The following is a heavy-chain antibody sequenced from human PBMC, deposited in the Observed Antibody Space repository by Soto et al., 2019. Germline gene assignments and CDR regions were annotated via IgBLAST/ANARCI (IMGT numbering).Heavy chain of an antibody. Sequence: QVQLQESGPGLVKPSQTLPLTCSVSGGSISSVGHYWTWIRQQPGKGLEWIGYIYYSGSTDYNPSLKSRVTISVDRSKNQFSLNLSSVTAADTAIYYCARESGGYDSSTRYGLDVW. D-gene: IGHD6-25*01. CDR3: ARESGGYDSSTRYGLDV. V-gene: IGHV4-31*03. CDR1: GGSISSVGHY. CDR2: IYYSGST. J-gene: IGHJ6*01.